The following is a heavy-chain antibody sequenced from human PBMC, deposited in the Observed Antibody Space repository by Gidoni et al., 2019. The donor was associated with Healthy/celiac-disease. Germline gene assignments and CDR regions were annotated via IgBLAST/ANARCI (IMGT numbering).Heavy chain of an antibody. D-gene: IGHD3-10*01. CDR1: GGSISISSYY. J-gene: IGHJ4*02. Sequence: LQLQESGPGLVKPSETLSLTCTVSGGSISISSYYLAWIRQPPGKGLEWIGSISYSGSTYYKPSLKSRVTISVDTAKNQFSLKLSAVTAADTAAYYCARHGIITMVRGVMSPFDYWGQGTLVTVSS. V-gene: IGHV4-39*01. CDR3: ARHGIITMVRGVMSPFDY. CDR2: ISYSGST.